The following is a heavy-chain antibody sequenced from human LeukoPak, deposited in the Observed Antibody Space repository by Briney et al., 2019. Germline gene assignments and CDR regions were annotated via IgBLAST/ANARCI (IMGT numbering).Heavy chain of an antibody. V-gene: IGHV4-59*01. CDR3: ARGDGSGVLAH. J-gene: IGHJ4*02. CDR2: IYYSGST. D-gene: IGHD3-10*01. Sequence: PSETXSLTCTVSGGSISSYYWSWLRQPPGKGVEWGGYIYYSGSTNYNPSLKSRVTISVDTSNNQFSLKLSSVTAADTAVYYCARGDGSGVLAHWGQGTLVTVSS. CDR1: GGSISSYY.